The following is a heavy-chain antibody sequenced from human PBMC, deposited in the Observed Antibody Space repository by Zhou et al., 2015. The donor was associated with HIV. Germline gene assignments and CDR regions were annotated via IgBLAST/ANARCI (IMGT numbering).Heavy chain of an antibody. CDR1: GGTFSSYT. D-gene: IGHD2-21*02. Sequence: QVQLVQSGAEVKKPGSSVKVSCKASGGTFSSYTISWVRQAPGQGLEWMGRIIPILGIANYAQKFQGRVTITADKSTSTAYMELSSLRSEDTAVYYCARDISDIVVVTANSTHFDYWGQGTLVTVSS. J-gene: IGHJ4*02. V-gene: IGHV1-69*08. CDR2: IIPILGIA. CDR3: ARDISDIVVVTANSTHFDY.